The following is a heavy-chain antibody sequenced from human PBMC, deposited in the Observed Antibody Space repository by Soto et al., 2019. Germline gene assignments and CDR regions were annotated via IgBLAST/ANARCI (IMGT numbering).Heavy chain of an antibody. V-gene: IGHV3-15*05. CDR1: GFSFSGGW. CDR2: IKSKNDGGTT. J-gene: IGHJ4*02. Sequence: EVPLVESGGGLVKPGGSLTLSCAASGFSFSGGWMSWVRQAAGKGLEWVGRIKSKNDGGTTDYAAPVKGRFTISRDASKHTLYFQMNSLKIEVTAIYYCTTDEGDWGQGTLVTVSS. CDR3: TTDEGD. D-gene: IGHD3-16*01.